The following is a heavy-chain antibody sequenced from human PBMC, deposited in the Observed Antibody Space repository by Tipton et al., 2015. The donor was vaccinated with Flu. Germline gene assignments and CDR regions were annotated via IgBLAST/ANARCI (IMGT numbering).Heavy chain of an antibody. CDR3: AKDREVGGIILRNFDY. D-gene: IGHD3-10*01. CDR1: GFSFSTYW. Sequence: SLRLSCAASGFSFSTYWMSWVRQAPGKGLEWVSVISGTGLSRYYADSAKGRFTISRDNSKKTIYLEMNSLRAEDTAIYYCAKDREVGGIILRNFDYWGRGTLVTVSS. V-gene: IGHV3-23*01. J-gene: IGHJ4*02. CDR2: ISGTGLSR.